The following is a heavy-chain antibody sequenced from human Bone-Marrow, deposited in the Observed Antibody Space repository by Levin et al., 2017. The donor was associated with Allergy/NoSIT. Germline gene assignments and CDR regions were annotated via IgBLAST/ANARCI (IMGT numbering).Heavy chain of an antibody. CDR3: ARGWYFGSSGFHDF. Sequence: PSETLSLTCGVYGGSFSGYYWSWIRQPPGKGLEWIGEISHSGTINYNPSLAGRVTVSLDNSKSQFFLTLRSLTAADTAVYYCARGWYFGSSGFHDFWDRGNQVTVSS. J-gene: IGHJ4*02. D-gene: IGHD3-22*01. CDR1: GGSFSGYY. CDR2: ISHSGTI. V-gene: IGHV4-34*01.